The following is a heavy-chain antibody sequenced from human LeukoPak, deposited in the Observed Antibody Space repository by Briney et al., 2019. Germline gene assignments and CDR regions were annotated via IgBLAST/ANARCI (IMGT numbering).Heavy chain of an antibody. CDR1: GDSISSSNW. CDR2: IYHSGNT. D-gene: IGHD1-26*01. J-gene: IGHJ4*02. CDR3: ARVGALGGHDF. V-gene: IGHV4-4*02. Sequence: SGTLSLTCAVSGDSISSSNWWSWVRQPPGKGLEWIGEIYHSGNTNYNPPLKSRVTIFLDKSKNQFSLKLNSVTAADTAVYYCARVGALGGHDFWGQGSLVTVSS.